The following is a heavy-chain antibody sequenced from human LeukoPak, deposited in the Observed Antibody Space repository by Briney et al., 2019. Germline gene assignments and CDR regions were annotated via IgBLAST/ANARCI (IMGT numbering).Heavy chain of an antibody. V-gene: IGHV3-7*01. CDR2: INQDGSQK. Sequence: GGSLRLSCAASGFTFGSCWMNWVRQTPGKGLEWVANINQDGSQKFYVDSVKGRFTISRDSAKNTLYLQMNSLRAEDTAVYYCARGGGSYGWFDPWGQGTLVTVSS. CDR3: ARGGGSYGWFDP. J-gene: IGHJ5*02. D-gene: IGHD3-16*01. CDR1: GFTFGSCW.